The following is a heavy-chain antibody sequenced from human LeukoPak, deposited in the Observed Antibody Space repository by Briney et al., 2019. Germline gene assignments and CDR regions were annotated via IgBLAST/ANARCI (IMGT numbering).Heavy chain of an antibody. J-gene: IGHJ6*02. CDR3: ARDRLTGRYGMDV. CDR2: IYYTGST. D-gene: IGHD1-14*01. Sequence: PSETLSLTCTVPGDSISSYYWIWVRQPPGKGLEWIGYIYYTGSTNYSPSLKSRVTISVDTSKNQFSLKLNSVTAADTAVYYCARDRLTGRYGMDVWGQGTTVTVSS. V-gene: IGHV4-59*01. CDR1: GDSISSYY.